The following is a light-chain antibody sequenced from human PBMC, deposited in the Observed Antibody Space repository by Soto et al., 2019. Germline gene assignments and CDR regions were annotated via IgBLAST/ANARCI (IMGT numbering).Light chain of an antibody. V-gene: IGKV3-20*01. CDR2: DTS. J-gene: IGKJ1*01. CDR3: QQYGSSPLT. CDR1: QSVSSNY. Sequence: EIVLTQSPGTLSLSPGERATLSCRASQSVSSNYLAWYQRKPGQAPRLLIYDTSTRATGIPDRFSGTGSGTDFTLTISRLEAEDFAVFYFQQYGSSPLTFGLGTKVEIK.